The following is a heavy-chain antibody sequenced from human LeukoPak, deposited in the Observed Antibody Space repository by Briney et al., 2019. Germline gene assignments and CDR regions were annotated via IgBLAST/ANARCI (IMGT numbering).Heavy chain of an antibody. CDR1: GFTFSDYY. CDR3: TRVGYIDEGIDY. D-gene: IGHD5-24*01. CDR2: LSHTSSYT. Sequence: PGGSLRLSCAASGFTFSDYYMNWIRQAPGKGLEWVSYLSHTSSYTNYADSVKGRFTISRDNAKNSLYLQMNSLRAEDTAIYYCTRVGYIDEGIDYWGQGTLVTVSS. V-gene: IGHV3-11*06. J-gene: IGHJ4*02.